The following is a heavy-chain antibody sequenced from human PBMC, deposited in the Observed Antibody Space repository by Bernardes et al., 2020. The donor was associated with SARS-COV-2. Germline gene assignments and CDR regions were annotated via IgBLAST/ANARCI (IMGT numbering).Heavy chain of an antibody. CDR1: GFTVSSNY. V-gene: IGHV3-66*01. CDR3: AKATRHNADYFDY. D-gene: IGHD1-1*01. CDR2: IYSGDST. Sequence: GGSLRLSCAASGFTVSSNYMSWVRQAPGKGLEWVSVIYSGDSTYYADSVKGRFTISRDNSKNTLYLQMNSLRAEDTAVYYCAKATRHNADYFDYWGQGTLVTVSS. J-gene: IGHJ4*02.